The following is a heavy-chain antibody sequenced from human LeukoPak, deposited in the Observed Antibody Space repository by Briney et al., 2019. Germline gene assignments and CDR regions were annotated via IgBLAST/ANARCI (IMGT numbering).Heavy chain of an antibody. V-gene: IGHV4-38-2*02. CDR2: MYHSGTT. CDR1: GYSISSGFY. Sequence: SETLSLTCTVSGYSISSGFYWGWIRQPPGKGLEWIGSMYHSGTTYYNASLKSRVTISVDTSRKQFSLKLNSVTAADTAVYYCARANYYDSSGYSRGAFDIWGQGTMVTVSS. J-gene: IGHJ3*02. D-gene: IGHD3-22*01. CDR3: ARANYYDSSGYSRGAFDI.